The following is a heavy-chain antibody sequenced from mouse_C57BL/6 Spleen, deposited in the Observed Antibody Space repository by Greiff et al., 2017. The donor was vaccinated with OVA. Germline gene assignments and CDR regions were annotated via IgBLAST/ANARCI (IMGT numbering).Heavy chain of an antibody. Sequence: QVQLQQPGAELVRPGSSVKLSCKASGYTFTSYWMDWVKQRPGQGLEWIGNIYPSDSETHYNQKFKDKATLTVDKSSSTAYMQLSSLTSEDSAVYYCARRENLWETGTEGFAYWGQGTLVTVSA. V-gene: IGHV1-61*01. CDR1: GYTFTSYW. CDR3: ARRENLWETGTEGFAY. D-gene: IGHD4-1*01. J-gene: IGHJ3*01. CDR2: IYPSDSET.